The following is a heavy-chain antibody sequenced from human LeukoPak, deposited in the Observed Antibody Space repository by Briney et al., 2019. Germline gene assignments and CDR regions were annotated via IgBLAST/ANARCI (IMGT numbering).Heavy chain of an antibody. CDR1: GYTLTELS. J-gene: IGHJ5*02. V-gene: IGHV1-24*01. D-gene: IGHD2-15*01. CDR2: FDPEDGET. CDR3: ATGVGYCSGGTCQSWFDL. Sequence: GASVKVSCKVSGYTLTELSMHWVRQAPGKGLEWMGGFDPEDGETIYAQRFQGRVTMTEDTSTDTAYMELSSLRSEDTAVYYCATGVGYCSGGTCQSWFDLWGQGTRVTVSS.